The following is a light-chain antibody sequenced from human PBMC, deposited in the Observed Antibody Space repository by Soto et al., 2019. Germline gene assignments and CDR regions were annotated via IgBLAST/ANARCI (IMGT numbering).Light chain of an antibody. CDR2: EVN. CDR1: SSNVGSYKL. CDR3: CSSGGSPTYV. V-gene: IGLV2-23*02. J-gene: IGLJ1*01. Sequence: QSFLTQPASVSGSPGQSITISCTGTSSNVGSYKLVSWYQQHPGKAPKLMIFEVNKRPSGVSNRFSGSKSGNTASLTISGLEVEDEADYYCCSSGGSPTYVFGTGTKVTVL.